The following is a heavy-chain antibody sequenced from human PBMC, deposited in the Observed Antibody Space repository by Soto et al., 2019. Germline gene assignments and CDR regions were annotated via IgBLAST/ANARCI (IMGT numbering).Heavy chain of an antibody. D-gene: IGHD4-17*01. V-gene: IGHV4-39*01. CDR1: GGSISSSSYY. CDR3: ARQMYGDNVFDY. CDR2: IYYSGST. J-gene: IGHJ4*02. Sequence: PSETLSLTCTVSGGSISSSSYYWGWIRQPPGKGLEWIGSIYYSGSTYYNPSLKSRVTISVDTSKNQFSLKLSSVTAADTAVYYCARQMYGDNVFDYWGQGTLVTVSS.